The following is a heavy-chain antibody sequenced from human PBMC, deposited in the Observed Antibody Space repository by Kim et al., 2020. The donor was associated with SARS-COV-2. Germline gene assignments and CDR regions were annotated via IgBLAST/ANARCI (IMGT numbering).Heavy chain of an antibody. J-gene: IGHJ6*02. D-gene: IGHD2-2*01. CDR1: GYTFTSYD. CDR3: ARGPGRSYGMDV. Sequence: ASVKVSCKASGYTFTSYDINWVRQATGQGLEWMGWMNPNSGNTGYAQKFQGRVTMTRNTSISTAYMELSSLRSEDTAVYYCARGPGRSYGMDVWGQGTTVTVSS. CDR2: MNPNSGNT. V-gene: IGHV1-8*01.